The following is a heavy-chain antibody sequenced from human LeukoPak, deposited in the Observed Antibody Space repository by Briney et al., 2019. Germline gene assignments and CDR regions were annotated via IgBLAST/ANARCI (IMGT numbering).Heavy chain of an antibody. Sequence: GESLRLSCAASGFTFSSYGMHWVRQAPGKGLEWVAVISYDGSNEYYADSVKGRFTISRDTSRNTLYLHMNSLRAEDTAVYFCAKDGSSSSFDYWGQGTLVTVSS. CDR2: ISYDGSNE. V-gene: IGHV3-30*18. J-gene: IGHJ4*02. D-gene: IGHD6-13*01. CDR3: AKDGSSSSFDY. CDR1: GFTFSSYG.